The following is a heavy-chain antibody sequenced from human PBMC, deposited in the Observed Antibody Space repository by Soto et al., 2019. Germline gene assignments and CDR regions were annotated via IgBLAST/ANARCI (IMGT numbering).Heavy chain of an antibody. Sequence: GGSLRLSCAASGFTVSSNYMSWVRQAPGKGLEWVSVIYSGGSTYYADSVKGRFTISRHNSKNTLYLQMNSLRAEDTAVYYCARGIAAAENGAYYYYMDVWGKGTTVTVSS. CDR3: ARGIAAAENGAYYYYMDV. D-gene: IGHD6-13*01. CDR1: GFTVSSNY. CDR2: IYSGGST. J-gene: IGHJ6*03. V-gene: IGHV3-53*04.